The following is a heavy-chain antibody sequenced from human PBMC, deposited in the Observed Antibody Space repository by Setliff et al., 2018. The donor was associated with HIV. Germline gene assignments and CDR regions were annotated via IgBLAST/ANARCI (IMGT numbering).Heavy chain of an antibody. Sequence: SGPTLVNPTQTLTLTCDFSGFSLSTSGVGVGWIRQPPGKALEWVALLYWNDDKRYSPSLRNRLTITRDTSKKRIVLTVASLNRADSATYYCAHSGRELRGPYFDYWGQGIPGTVSS. CDR3: AHSGRELRGPYFDY. CDR2: LYWNDDK. J-gene: IGHJ4*02. CDR1: GFSLSTSGVG. V-gene: IGHV2-5*01. D-gene: IGHD1-7*01.